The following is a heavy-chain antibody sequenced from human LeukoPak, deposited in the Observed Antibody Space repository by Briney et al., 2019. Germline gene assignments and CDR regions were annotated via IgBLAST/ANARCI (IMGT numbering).Heavy chain of an antibody. V-gene: IGHV3-53*01. CDR1: GFTVSSNY. CDR2: IYSGGST. Sequence: PGGSLRLSCAASGFTVSSNYMSWVRQAPGKGLEWVSVIYSGGSTYYADSVKGRFTISRDNSKNTLYLQMNSLRAEDTAVYYCARAPGYCSGTSCPEGYYYYYVDVWGKGTTVTVSS. CDR3: ARAPGYCSGTSCPEGYYYYYVDV. D-gene: IGHD2-2*01. J-gene: IGHJ6*03.